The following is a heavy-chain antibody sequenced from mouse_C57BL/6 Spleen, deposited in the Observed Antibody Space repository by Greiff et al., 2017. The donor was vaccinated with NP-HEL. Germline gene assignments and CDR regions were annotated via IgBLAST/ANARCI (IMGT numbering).Heavy chain of an antibody. D-gene: IGHD2-1*01. J-gene: IGHJ2*01. Sequence: QVQLQQSGAELVRPGASVTLSCKASGYTFTDYEMHWVKQTPVHGLEWIGAIDPETGGTTYNQKFKGKATLTADKSSSTAYMELRSLTSEDSAVDYCTRKGNYAYYFAYWGQGTTLTVSS. CDR3: TRKGNYAYYFAY. V-gene: IGHV1-15*01. CDR2: IDPETGGT. CDR1: GYTFTDYE.